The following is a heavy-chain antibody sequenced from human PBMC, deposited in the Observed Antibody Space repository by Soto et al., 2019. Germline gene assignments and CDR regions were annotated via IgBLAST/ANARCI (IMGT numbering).Heavy chain of an antibody. CDR2: ITSSSSTI. D-gene: IGHD6-13*01. J-gene: IGHJ6*02. V-gene: IGHV3-11*01. CDR3: ARYSSSSFDYYYSMDI. CDR1: GFTFSDYY. Sequence: PGGSLRLSCAASGFTFSDYYMTWIRQAPGKGLEWVSYITSSSSTIYYANSVEGRFTISRDNAKSSLYLQMNSLGAEDTAVYYCARYSSSSFDYYYSMDIWGQGTTVTVSS.